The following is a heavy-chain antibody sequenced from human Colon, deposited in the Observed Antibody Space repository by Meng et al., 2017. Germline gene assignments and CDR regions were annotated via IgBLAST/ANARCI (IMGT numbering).Heavy chain of an antibody. CDR1: GDSVSSNRAV. V-gene: IGHV6-1*01. D-gene: IGHD5-12*01. CDR2: TWYRSRWYS. Sequence: QLQLQQSGPGLVKPSQTLSLTCAISGDSVSSNRAVWNWIRQTPSRGLEWLGRTWYRSRWYSDYAPSLKSRISVDPDTSKNEFSLQLHSVTPDDTAVYYCARGLGGYENDYWGQGKLVTVSS. CDR3: ARGLGGYENDY. J-gene: IGHJ4*03.